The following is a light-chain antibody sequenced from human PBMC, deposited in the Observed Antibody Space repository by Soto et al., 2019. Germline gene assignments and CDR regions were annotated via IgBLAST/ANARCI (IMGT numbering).Light chain of an antibody. CDR3: QQLNSYLPIT. Sequence: DIQLTQSPSFLSASVGDRVTITCRASQGISSYLAWYQQKPGKAPKLLIYAASTLQSGVPSRFSGSVSGTEFTLTISSLQPEDFATYYCQQLNSYLPITFGQGTRLEIK. CDR1: QGISSY. CDR2: AAS. J-gene: IGKJ5*01. V-gene: IGKV1-9*01.